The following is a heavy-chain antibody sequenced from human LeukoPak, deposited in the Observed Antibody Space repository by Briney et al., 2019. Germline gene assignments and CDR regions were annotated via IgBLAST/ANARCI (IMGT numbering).Heavy chain of an antibody. CDR1: GRSFSSYY. CDR3: ARASYGDYGRYYYYYMDV. Sequence: SETLSLTCAVYGRSFSSYYWSWIRQPAGKGLEWIGRISTSGSTNYNPSLKSRVTMSVDPSKNQFSLKLTSVTAADTAVYYCARASYGDYGRYYYYYMDVWGKGTTVTVSS. J-gene: IGHJ6*03. D-gene: IGHD4-17*01. CDR2: ISTSGST. V-gene: IGHV4-59*10.